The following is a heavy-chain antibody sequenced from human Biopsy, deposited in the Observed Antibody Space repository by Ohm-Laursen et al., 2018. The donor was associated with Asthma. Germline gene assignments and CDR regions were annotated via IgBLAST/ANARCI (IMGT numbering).Heavy chain of an antibody. Sequence: TLSLTCTVSGGSINIGDYYWTWVRQRPGKGLEWIGNIYHRGNTKYNPSLKSRLSFSVGTSKNQFSLKLSSVTAADTAIYFCARDYYDFWNRSVYTYFGMDVWGRGTTVVVSS. CDR3: ARDYYDFWNRSVYTYFGMDV. D-gene: IGHD3-3*01. CDR1: GGSINIGDYY. V-gene: IGHV4-31*03. CDR2: IYHRGNT. J-gene: IGHJ6*02.